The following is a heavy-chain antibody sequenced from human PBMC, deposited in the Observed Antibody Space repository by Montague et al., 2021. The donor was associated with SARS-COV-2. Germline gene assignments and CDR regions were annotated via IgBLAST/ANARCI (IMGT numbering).Heavy chain of an antibody. D-gene: IGHD3-16*01. J-gene: IGHJ4*02. CDR3: VRDGGNWYYFDY. Sequence: SETLSLTCSISGVSITSYYWSWVRQPAGKGLEWIGHIYSSGITNYIPSLKSRVRLSIDNPKNQFSLKLESLTAADTAVYYCVRDGGNWYYFDYWGQGALVTGSS. V-gene: IGHV4-4*07. CDR1: GVSITSYY. CDR2: IYSSGIT.